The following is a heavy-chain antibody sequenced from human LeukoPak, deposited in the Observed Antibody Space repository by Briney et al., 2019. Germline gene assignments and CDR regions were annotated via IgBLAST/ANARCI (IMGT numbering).Heavy chain of an antibody. Sequence: PSQTLTLTCDISGDSVSSNSAAWNWIRQSPSRGLEWLGRTYYRSKWYSDYAVSVKSRIIISPDTSKNQFSLQLNSVTPEDTAVYYCARQYSSGWSYYYGLDVWGRGTTVTVSS. V-gene: IGHV6-1*01. CDR3: ARQYSSGWSYYYGLDV. CDR1: GDSVSSNSAA. CDR2: TYYRSKWYS. D-gene: IGHD6-19*01. J-gene: IGHJ6*02.